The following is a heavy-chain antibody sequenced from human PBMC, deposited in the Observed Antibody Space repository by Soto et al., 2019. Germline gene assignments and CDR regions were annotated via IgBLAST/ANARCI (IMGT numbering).Heavy chain of an antibody. J-gene: IGHJ4*02. D-gene: IGHD2-15*01. CDR1: GFTFSDSR. V-gene: IGHV3-73*02. Sequence: DVQLVESGGGLVQPGGSLKLSCAASGFTFSDSRMHWVRQASGKGLEWVGRIRSNTESYATAYAASVKGRFTVSRDDSKNTEYLEMNSMKIEDTAVYYCVRSLSGASDYWGQGTLVTVSS. CDR2: IRSNTESYAT. CDR3: VRSLSGASDY.